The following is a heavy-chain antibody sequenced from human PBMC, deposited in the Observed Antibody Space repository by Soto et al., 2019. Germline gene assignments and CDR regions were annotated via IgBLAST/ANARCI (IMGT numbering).Heavy chain of an antibody. V-gene: IGHV3-66*01. Sequence: PGGSLRLSCAASGFTVSSNYMSWVRQAPGKGLEWVSLIYSDGTTYYTDSVKGRFTISRDNSKNTLYLQMSSLRAEDTAVYYCARGHNNYVAWFGPWGQGTLVTVSS. D-gene: IGHD4-4*01. J-gene: IGHJ5*02. CDR3: ARGHNNYVAWFGP. CDR1: GFTVSSNY. CDR2: IYSDGTT.